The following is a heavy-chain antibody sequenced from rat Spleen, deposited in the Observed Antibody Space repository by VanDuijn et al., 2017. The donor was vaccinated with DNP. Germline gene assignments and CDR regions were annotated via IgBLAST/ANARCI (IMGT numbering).Heavy chain of an antibody. D-gene: IGHD1-11*01. Sequence: EVIVVGSGGGLVQAARALKTSCSVSGLHYNDPWNGWVRHAPGQGVEGSGDIHKVSGTINYIPSCKEKITLYRDKGQNTLYLQMSKLGSEDTAIYYCAEGPNYGGWSDYFDYWGQGIMVTVSS. CDR2: IHKVSGTI. CDR1: GLHYNDPW. J-gene: IGHJ2*01. CDR3: AEGPNYGGWSDYFDY. V-gene: IGHV4-2*01.